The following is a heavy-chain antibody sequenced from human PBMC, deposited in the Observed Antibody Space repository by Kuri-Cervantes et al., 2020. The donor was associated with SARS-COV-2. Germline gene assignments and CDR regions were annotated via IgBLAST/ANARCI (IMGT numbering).Heavy chain of an antibody. J-gene: IGHJ4*02. CDR1: GYTFTSYY. V-gene: IGHV1-46*01. Sequence: ASVKVSCKASGYTFTSYYMHWVRQAPGQGLEWMGIINPSGGSTSYAQKFQGRVTMTRDTSTSTVYMELSSLRSEDTAVYYCAREGITMVRGVTFDYWGQGTLVTVSS. CDR2: INPSGGST. CDR3: AREGITMVRGVTFDY. D-gene: IGHD3-10*01.